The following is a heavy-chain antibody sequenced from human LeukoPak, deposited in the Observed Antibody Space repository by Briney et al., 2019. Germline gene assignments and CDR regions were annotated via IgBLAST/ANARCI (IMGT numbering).Heavy chain of an antibody. D-gene: IGHD6-13*01. Sequence: GEPLKIPCKGPGSRFTSYWISGVRPMPRKRLEWGGRNYTSDSYTNYSPSFQGHFTISADNSICTADLQWSSLKASDTAMYYCARPGIAAAGDAFDIWGQGTMVTVSS. CDR2: NYTSDSYT. CDR1: GSRFTSYW. CDR3: ARPGIAAAGDAFDI. V-gene: IGHV5-10-1*01. J-gene: IGHJ3*02.